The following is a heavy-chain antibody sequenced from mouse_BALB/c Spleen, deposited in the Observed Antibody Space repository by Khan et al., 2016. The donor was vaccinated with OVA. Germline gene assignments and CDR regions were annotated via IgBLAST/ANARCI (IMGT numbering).Heavy chain of an antibody. CDR1: GYTFSSYY. CDR2: IDPSIGGT. Sequence: QVQLQQSGAELVKPGASVKLSCKASGYTFSSYYMYWLTQRPGQVLEWIGGIDPSIGGTNFNETFKTKATLTVDKSSSTAYMQLSSLTSEDSAVYICTSSGYANPFAFWGRGTLDSVS. CDR3: TSSGYANPFAF. J-gene: IGHJ3*01. V-gene: IGHV1S81*02. D-gene: IGHD3-2*02.